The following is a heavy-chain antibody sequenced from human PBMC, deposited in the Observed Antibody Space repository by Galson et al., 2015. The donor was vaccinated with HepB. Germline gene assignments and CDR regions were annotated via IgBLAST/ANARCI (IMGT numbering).Heavy chain of an antibody. CDR1: GYTFTSYG. CDR3: ARDKRTHIVVVNDAFDI. D-gene: IGHD2-21*01. V-gene: IGHV1-18*01. Sequence: SVKVSCKASGYTFTSYGISWVRQAPGQGLEWMGWISAYNGNTNYAQKLQGRVTMTTDTSTSTAYIELRSLRSDDTAVYYCARDKRTHIVVVNDAFDIWGQGTMVTVSS. CDR2: ISAYNGNT. J-gene: IGHJ3*02.